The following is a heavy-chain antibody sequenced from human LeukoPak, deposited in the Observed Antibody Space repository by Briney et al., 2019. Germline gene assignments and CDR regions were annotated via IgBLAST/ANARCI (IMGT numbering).Heavy chain of an antibody. V-gene: IGHV5-51*01. CDR3: ARLSDTSGIYYFDY. Sequence: GESLKISCKGSGYSFTSYWIGWVRQMPGKGLEWMGITYPGDSDTRYSPSFQGQVTISADKSITTAYLQWSSLRASDTAMYYCARLSDTSGIYYFDYWGQGTLVTVSS. D-gene: IGHD3-10*01. CDR2: TYPGDSDT. CDR1: GYSFTSYW. J-gene: IGHJ4*02.